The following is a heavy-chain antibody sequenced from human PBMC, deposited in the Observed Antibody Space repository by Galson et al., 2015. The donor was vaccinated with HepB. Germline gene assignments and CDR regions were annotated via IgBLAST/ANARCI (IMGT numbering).Heavy chain of an antibody. CDR1: GFTFSSYS. J-gene: IGHJ4*02. CDR3: ARGGHHDYGDYWVWYFDY. CDR2: ISSSSSYI. Sequence: SLRLSCAASGFTFSSYSMNWVRQAPGKGLEWVSSISSSSSYIYYADSVKGRFTISRDNAKNSLYLQMNSLRAEDTAVYYCARGGHHDYGDYWVWYFDYWGQGTLVTVSS. V-gene: IGHV3-21*01. D-gene: IGHD4-17*01.